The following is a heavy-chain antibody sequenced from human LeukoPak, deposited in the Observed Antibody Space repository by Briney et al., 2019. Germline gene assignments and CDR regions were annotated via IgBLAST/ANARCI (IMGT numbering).Heavy chain of an antibody. CDR1: GFTFSSYS. D-gene: IGHD6-19*01. V-gene: IGHV3-21*01. CDR3: ASSSSGWYNNWFDP. J-gene: IGHJ5*02. Sequence: PGRSLTLSCAASGFTFSSYSMNWVRQAPGKGLEWVSSISSSSSYIYYADSVKGRFTISRDNAKNSLYLQMNSLRAEDTAVYYCASSSSGWYNNWFDPWGQGTLVTVSS. CDR2: ISSSSSYI.